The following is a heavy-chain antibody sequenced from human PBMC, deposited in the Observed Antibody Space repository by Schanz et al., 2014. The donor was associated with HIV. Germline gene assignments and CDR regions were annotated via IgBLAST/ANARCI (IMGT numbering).Heavy chain of an antibody. J-gene: IGHJ6*02. CDR3: TKEVPPDV. Sequence: EVQLLESGGGLVQTGGSLRLSCAASGLTFSLYAMAWVRQTPGKGLEWVSSLSGSGDDTYYADSVKGRFTISRDNSKNTLYLQMNSLRAEDTAVYYCTKEVPPDVWGQGTTVTVSS. V-gene: IGHV3-23*01. CDR1: GLTFSLYA. CDR2: LSGSGDDT. D-gene: IGHD1-1*01.